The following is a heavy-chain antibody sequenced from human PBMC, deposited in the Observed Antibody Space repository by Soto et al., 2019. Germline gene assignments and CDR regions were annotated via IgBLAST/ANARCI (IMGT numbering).Heavy chain of an antibody. D-gene: IGHD6-19*01. CDR3: ARDQDIAVAGADYYYYYGMDV. CDR1: GYTFTSYG. CDR2: ISAYNGNT. V-gene: IGHV1-18*01. J-gene: IGHJ6*02. Sequence: ASVKVSCKASGYTFTSYGISWVRQAPGQGLEWMGWISAYNGNTNYAQKLQGRVTMTTDTSTSTAYMELRSLRSDDTAVYYCARDQDIAVAGADYYYYYGMDVWGQGTTVTVSS.